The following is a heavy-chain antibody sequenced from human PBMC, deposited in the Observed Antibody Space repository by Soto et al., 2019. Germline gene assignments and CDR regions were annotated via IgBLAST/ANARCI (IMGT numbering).Heavy chain of an antibody. Sequence: PGGSLRLSCASSGFTFSSCSMNWVRQAPGKGLEWVSFISGSGDTKYYADSAKGRFTISRDNAKNSLYLQMSSLRGEDTAVYYCEKYCSSDVCFDYWGQGTLVTVSS. CDR2: ISGSGDTK. J-gene: IGHJ4*02. CDR3: EKYCSSDVCFDY. D-gene: IGHD2-8*01. V-gene: IGHV3-48*01. CDR1: GFTFSSCS.